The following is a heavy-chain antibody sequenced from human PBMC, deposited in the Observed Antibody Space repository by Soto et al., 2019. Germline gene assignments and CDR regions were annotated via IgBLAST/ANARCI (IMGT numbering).Heavy chain of an antibody. CDR1: GFTFSSYA. CDR3: VKDDRILGRRYFDL. J-gene: IGHJ2*01. V-gene: IGHV3-23*01. D-gene: IGHD2-15*01. Sequence: QPGGSLRLSCAASGFTFSSYAMTWVRQAPGEGLEWVSSISFSDGGTYYADSVKCRLTISRDNSKNTLFLQMNSMRVDDTAVYYCVKDDRILGRRYFDLWGRGTLVTVSS. CDR2: ISFSDGGT.